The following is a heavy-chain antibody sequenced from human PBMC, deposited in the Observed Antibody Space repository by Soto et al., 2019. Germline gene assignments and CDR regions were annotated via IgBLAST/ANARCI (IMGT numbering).Heavy chain of an antibody. CDR3: ASSDYCDSSGSSLDFDY. CDR1: GGSISSYY. CDR2: IYYSGST. Sequence: QVQLQESGPGLVKPSETLSLTCTVSGGSISSYYWSWIRQPPGKGLEWIGYIYYSGSTNYNPSLRSRVTISVDTSKNPCSLKLSSVTAADTAVYYCASSDYCDSSGSSLDFDYWGQGTLVTVSS. J-gene: IGHJ4*02. V-gene: IGHV4-59*01. D-gene: IGHD3-22*01.